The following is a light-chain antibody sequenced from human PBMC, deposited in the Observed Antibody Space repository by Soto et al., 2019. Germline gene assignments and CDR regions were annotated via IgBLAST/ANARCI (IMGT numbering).Light chain of an antibody. Sequence: GLTLSPVAVSLSKGERATLSCRASQNISSYLIWYQQKPGQAPRLLMYDVSNRATGIPARFSGSGSGTDFTLTISSLEPEDLAVYYCQQRSNWPRTFCQGT. CDR2: DVS. J-gene: IGKJ1*01. CDR1: QNISSY. V-gene: IGKV3-11*01. CDR3: QQRSNWPRT.